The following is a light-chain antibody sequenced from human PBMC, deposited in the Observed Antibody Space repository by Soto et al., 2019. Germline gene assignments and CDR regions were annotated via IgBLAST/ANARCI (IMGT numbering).Light chain of an antibody. J-gene: IGLJ1*01. Sequence: QSVLTQPASVSGSPGQSITISCTGASSDVGNYNLVSWYQHHPGKAPKLMIYEVTKRPSGVSNRFSGSKSGNTASLTISGLQAEDEADYYCCSYTGGSTYFFGTGTKVTVL. V-gene: IGLV2-23*02. CDR2: EVT. CDR1: SSDVGNYNL. CDR3: CSYTGGSTYF.